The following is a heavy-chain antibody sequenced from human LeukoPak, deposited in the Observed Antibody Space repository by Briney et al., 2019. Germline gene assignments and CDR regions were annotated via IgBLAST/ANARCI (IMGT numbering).Heavy chain of an antibody. J-gene: IGHJ1*01. CDR1: GFTFSSYA. CDR2: ISSNGGST. Sequence: GGSLRLSCAASGFTFSSYAMHWVRQAPGKGLEYVSAISSNGGSTYYANSVKGRFTISRDNSKNTLYLQMGSLRAEDMAVYYCARDHDSSGYYYDAYFQHWGQGTLVTVSS. CDR3: ARDHDSSGYYYDAYFQH. D-gene: IGHD3-22*01. V-gene: IGHV3-64*01.